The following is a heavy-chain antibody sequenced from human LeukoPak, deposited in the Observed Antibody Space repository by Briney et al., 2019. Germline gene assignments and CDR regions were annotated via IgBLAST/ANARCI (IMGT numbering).Heavy chain of an antibody. V-gene: IGHV3-30*18. D-gene: IGHD1-1*01. J-gene: IGHJ5*02. CDR2: ISYDGSNK. CDR1: GFTFSSYG. CDR3: AKDQHWNDVGGWFDP. Sequence: GGSLRLSCAASGFTFSSYGMHWVRQAPGKGLEWVAVISYDGSNKYYADSVKGRFTISRDNSKNTLYLQMNTLRAEDTAVYYCAKDQHWNDVGGWFDPWGQGTLVTVSS.